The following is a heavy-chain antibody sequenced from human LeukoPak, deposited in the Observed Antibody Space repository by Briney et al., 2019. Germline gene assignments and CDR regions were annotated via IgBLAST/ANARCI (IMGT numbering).Heavy chain of an antibody. J-gene: IGHJ4*02. Sequence: GRSLRLSCAASGFIFSSYGMHWVRQAPGKGLEWVAVIWSDASNTYYVDSVKGRVTISRDNSKITLDLQMNSLRAEDTAVYFCARDRGLKTYYDILTGYYADYWGQGTLVTVSS. CDR3: ARDRGLKTYYDILTGYYADY. CDR2: IWSDASNT. D-gene: IGHD3-9*01. V-gene: IGHV3-33*01. CDR1: GFIFSSYG.